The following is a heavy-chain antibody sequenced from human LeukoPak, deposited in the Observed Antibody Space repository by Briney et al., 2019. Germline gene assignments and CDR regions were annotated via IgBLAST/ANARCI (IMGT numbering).Heavy chain of an antibody. V-gene: IGHV4-39*01. CDR1: GGSISSSSYY. CDR3: ARVAKQWLTTRRNYYMDV. CDR2: IHYSGTT. D-gene: IGHD6-19*01. Sequence: PSETLSLTCTVSGGSISSSSYYWGRIRQPPGKGLEWIGSIHYSGTTYYNASLQSRVTISVDTSKNQFYLKLNSVTAADTAVYYCARVAKQWLTTRRNYYMDVWGKGTTVTVSS. J-gene: IGHJ6*03.